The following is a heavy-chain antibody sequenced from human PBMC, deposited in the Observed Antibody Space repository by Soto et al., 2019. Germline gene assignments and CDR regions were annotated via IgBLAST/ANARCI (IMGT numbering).Heavy chain of an antibody. Sequence: EVQLLDSGGGLAQPGGSLRLSCAASGFTFSNYAMTWVRQAPGKGLEWVSIITGNGGSTYYADSVKGRFTISRDNFQHTLYLQIHSLRVEDTVVYYCAKLPLGYCNGGTCYSYFDYWGQGTLVTVSS. CDR2: ITGNGGST. V-gene: IGHV3-23*01. CDR3: AKLPLGYCNGGTCYSYFDY. J-gene: IGHJ4*02. D-gene: IGHD2-15*01. CDR1: GFTFSNYA.